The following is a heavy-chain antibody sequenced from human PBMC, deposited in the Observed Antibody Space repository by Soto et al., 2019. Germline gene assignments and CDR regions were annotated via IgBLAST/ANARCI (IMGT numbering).Heavy chain of an antibody. CDR3: ARGPYQLVN. D-gene: IGHD6-6*01. CDR1: GGSFSGYY. V-gene: IGHV4-34*01. CDR2: INHSGST. Sequence: QVQLQQWGAGLLKPSETLSLTCAVYGGSFSGYYWSWIHQPPGKGLEWIGEINHSGSTNYNPTLNSRVTISVDTSKNQFSLKLSSVAAADTAVYYCARGPYQLVNWGQGTLVTVSS. J-gene: IGHJ4*02.